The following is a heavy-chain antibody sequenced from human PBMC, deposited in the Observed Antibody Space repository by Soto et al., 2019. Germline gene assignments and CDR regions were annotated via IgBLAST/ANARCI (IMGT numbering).Heavy chain of an antibody. J-gene: IGHJ5*02. CDR3: ARGLGYSSSAWFDP. D-gene: IGHD6-6*01. Sequence: SETLSLTCTVSGGSISSYYWSWIRQPPGKGLEWIGYIYYSGSTNYNPSLKSRVTISVDTSKNQFSLKLSSVTAADTAVYYCARGLGYSSSAWFDPWGQGTLVTVS. CDR1: GGSISSYY. CDR2: IYYSGST. V-gene: IGHV4-59*01.